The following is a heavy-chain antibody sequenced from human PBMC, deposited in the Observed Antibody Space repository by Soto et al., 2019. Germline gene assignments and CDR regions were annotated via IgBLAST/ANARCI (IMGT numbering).Heavy chain of an antibody. Sequence: QVQLQQWGAGLLKPSETLSLNCAVYGGSFYWTWIRQPPGKGLEWIVEIRHSGSTNYNPSLKRRVSISIDRSKSEVSLKVYSVPAADTAVYYCARGGGDYDYAVDVWGQGTTVTFSS. V-gene: IGHV4-34*01. J-gene: IGHJ6*02. CDR3: ARGGGDYDYAVDV. CDR2: IRHSGST. D-gene: IGHD4-17*01. CDR1: GGSFY.